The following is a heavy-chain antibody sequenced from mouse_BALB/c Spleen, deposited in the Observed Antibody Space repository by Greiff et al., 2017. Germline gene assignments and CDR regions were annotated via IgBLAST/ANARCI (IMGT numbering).Heavy chain of an antibody. CDR3: ARHHYDYDGVYYYAMDY. CDR1: GFTFSSYT. J-gene: IGHJ4*01. D-gene: IGHD2-4*01. Sequence: DVQLQESGGGLVQPGGSLKLSCAASGFTFSSYTMSWVRQTPEKRLEWVAYISNGGGSTYYPDTVKGRFTISRDNAKNTLYLQMSSLKSEDTAMYYCARHHYDYDGVYYYAMDYWGQGTSVTVSS. CDR2: ISNGGGST. V-gene: IGHV5-12-2*01.